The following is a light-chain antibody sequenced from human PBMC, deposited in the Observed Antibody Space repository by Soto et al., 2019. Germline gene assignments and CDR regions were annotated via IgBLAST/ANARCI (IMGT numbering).Light chain of an antibody. CDR2: SNN. J-gene: IGLJ1*01. V-gene: IGLV1-44*01. Sequence: QSALTQPPSASGTPGQRVTISCSGSSSNIGSNSVNWYQQLPGAAPKLLIYSNNQRPSGVPDRFSGSKSGTSASLAISGLQSEDEADYYCAAWDDSLNGREVLGTGTKVTVL. CDR3: AAWDDSLNGREV. CDR1: SSNIGSNS.